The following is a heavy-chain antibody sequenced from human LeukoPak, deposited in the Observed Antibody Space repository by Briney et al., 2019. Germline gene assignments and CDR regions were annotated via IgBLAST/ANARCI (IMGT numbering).Heavy chain of an antibody. V-gene: IGHV1-18*01. Sequence: ASVKLSCKASGYTFTPSYIHWVRQAPGQGLEWMGWISAYNGNTNYAQKLQGRVTMTTDTSTSTAYMELRSLRSDDTAVYYCARAAAGAIDYYGSGSYYSNWFDPWGQGTLVTVSS. CDR1: GYTFTPSY. CDR2: ISAYNGNT. CDR3: ARAAAGAIDYYGSGSYYSNWFDP. J-gene: IGHJ5*02. D-gene: IGHD3-10*01.